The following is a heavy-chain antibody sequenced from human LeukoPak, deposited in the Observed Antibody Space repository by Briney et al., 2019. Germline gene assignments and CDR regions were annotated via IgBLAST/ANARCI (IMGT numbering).Heavy chain of an antibody. CDR2: ISSSSSYI. CDR3: ARAENTIFGYNWFDP. Sequence: PGGSLRLSCAASGFTFSSYSMNWVRQAPGKGLEWVSSISSSSSYIYYADSVKGRFTISRDNAKNSLYLQMNSLRAEDTAVYYCARAENTIFGYNWFDPWGQGTLVTVSS. V-gene: IGHV3-21*01. J-gene: IGHJ5*02. CDR1: GFTFSSYS. D-gene: IGHD3-3*01.